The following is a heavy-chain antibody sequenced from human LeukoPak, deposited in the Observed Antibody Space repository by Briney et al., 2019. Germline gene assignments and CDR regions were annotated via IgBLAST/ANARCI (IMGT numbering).Heavy chain of an antibody. D-gene: IGHD2-15*01. CDR3: ARGRYCSGGSCWYNWYDP. J-gene: IGHJ5*02. Sequence: SETLSLTCAVYGGSFSGYYWSWIRQPPGKGLEWIGEIKHSGSTNYNPSLKSRVTISVDTSKNQCSLKLSSVTAADTAVYYCARGRYCSGGSCWYNWYDPWGQGTLVTVSS. CDR2: IKHSGST. CDR1: GGSFSGYY. V-gene: IGHV4-34*01.